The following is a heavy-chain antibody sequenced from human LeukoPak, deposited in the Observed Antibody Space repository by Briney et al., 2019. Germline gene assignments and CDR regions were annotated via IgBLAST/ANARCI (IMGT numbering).Heavy chain of an antibody. CDR2: ISRHI. CDR3: ARDQLFRDGMDV. V-gene: IGHV3-21*06. D-gene: IGHD2-2*01. CDR1: GFNLTSYT. J-gene: IGHJ6*04. Sequence: PGGSLRLSCAVSGFNLTSYTMHWVRQAPGKGLEWLSSISRHIYYADSVRGRFTISRDTTKNSIYLQMNRLTVEDTAVYYCARDQLFRDGMDVWGKGTMVTVS.